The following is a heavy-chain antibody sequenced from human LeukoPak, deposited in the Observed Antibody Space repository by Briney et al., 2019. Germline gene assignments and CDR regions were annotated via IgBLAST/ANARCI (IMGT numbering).Heavy chain of an antibody. V-gene: IGHV3-15*01. J-gene: IGHJ4*02. Sequence: GGSLRLSCAASEFTFSSYGMHWVRQAPGKGLEWVGRIKSKTDGGTTDYAAPVKGRFTISRDDSKNTLYLQMNSLKTEDTAVYYCTTDYYDSSGYYYLDYWGQGTLVTVSS. D-gene: IGHD3-22*01. CDR1: EFTFSSYG. CDR2: IKSKTDGGTT. CDR3: TTDYYDSSGYYYLDY.